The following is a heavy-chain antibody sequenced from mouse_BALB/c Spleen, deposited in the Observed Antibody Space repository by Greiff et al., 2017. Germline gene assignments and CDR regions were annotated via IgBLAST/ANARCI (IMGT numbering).Heavy chain of an antibody. CDR3: ARSLNYYGSSLFDY. J-gene: IGHJ2*01. CDR2: INSNGGST. D-gene: IGHD1-1*01. Sequence: EVQLVESGGGLVQPGGSLKLSCAASGFTFSSYGMSWVRQTPDKRLELVATINSNGGSTYYPDSVKGRFTISRDNAKNTLYLQMSSLKSEDTAMYYCARSLNYYGSSLFDYWGQGTTLTVSS. V-gene: IGHV5-6-3*01. CDR1: GFTFSSYG.